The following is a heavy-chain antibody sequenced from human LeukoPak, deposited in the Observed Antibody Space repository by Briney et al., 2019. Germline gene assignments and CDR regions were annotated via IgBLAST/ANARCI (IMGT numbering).Heavy chain of an antibody. D-gene: IGHD5-18*01. Sequence: SVKVSCKASGGTFSSYAISWVRQAPGQGLEWMGRIIPILGIANYAQKFQGRVTITVDKSTSTAYMELSSLRSEDTAVYYCARERGYSYGIGETDYWGQGTLVTVSS. J-gene: IGHJ4*02. V-gene: IGHV1-69*04. CDR2: IIPILGIA. CDR1: GGTFSSYA. CDR3: ARERGYSYGIGETDY.